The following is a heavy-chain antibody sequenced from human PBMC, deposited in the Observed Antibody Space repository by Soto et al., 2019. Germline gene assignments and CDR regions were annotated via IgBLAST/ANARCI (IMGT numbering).Heavy chain of an antibody. CDR3: ARGELRFLEWSPWGFDP. CDR1: GGSISSGGYY. V-gene: IGHV4-31*03. J-gene: IGHJ5*02. D-gene: IGHD3-3*01. CDR2: IYYSGST. Sequence: PSETLSLTCTVSGGSISSGGYYWSWIRQHPGKGLEWIGYIYYSGSTYYNPSLKSRVTISVDTSKNQFSLKLSSVTAADTAVYYCARGELRFLEWSPWGFDPWGQGTLVTVSS.